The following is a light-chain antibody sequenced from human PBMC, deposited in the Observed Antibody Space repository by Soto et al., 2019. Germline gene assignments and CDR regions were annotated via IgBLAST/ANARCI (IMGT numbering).Light chain of an antibody. CDR3: QHYDSSPPYT. V-gene: IGKV3-20*01. Sequence: EIVLTQPPVTLSLSPGERATLSCRASRSFASSYLGWYQQKPGQAPRLLIYAASTRATGIPDRFSGSGSATDFTLTISRLEPEDSAVDYCQHYDSSPPYTFGQGTKVAIK. CDR2: AAS. J-gene: IGKJ2*01. CDR1: RSFASSY.